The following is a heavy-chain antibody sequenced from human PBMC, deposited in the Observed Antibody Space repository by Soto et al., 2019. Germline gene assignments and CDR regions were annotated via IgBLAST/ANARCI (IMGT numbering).Heavy chain of an antibody. D-gene: IGHD1-20*01. CDR2: IDWDDDK. V-gene: IGHV2-70*11. J-gene: IGHJ4*02. Sequence: SGPTLVNPTQTLTLTCTFSGFSLSTSGMCVSWIRQPPGKALEWLARIDWDDDKYYSTSLKTRLTISKDTSKNQVVLTMTNMDPVDTATYYCARLVKRYNWNDAFDYWGQGTLVTVSS. CDR1: GFSLSTSGMC. CDR3: ARLVKRYNWNDAFDY.